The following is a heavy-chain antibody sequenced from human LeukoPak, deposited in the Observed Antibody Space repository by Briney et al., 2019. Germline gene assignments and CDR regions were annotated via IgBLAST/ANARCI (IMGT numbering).Heavy chain of an antibody. Sequence: GGSLRLSCAASGFTCSSYAMSWVRQAPGKGLEWVSAISGSGGSTYYADSVKGRFTISRDNSKNTLYLQMNSLRAEDTAVYYCAKVPYSGYAENWFDPWGQGTLVTVSS. CDR2: ISGSGGST. J-gene: IGHJ5*02. CDR3: AKVPYSGYAENWFDP. CDR1: GFTCSSYA. D-gene: IGHD5-12*01. V-gene: IGHV3-23*01.